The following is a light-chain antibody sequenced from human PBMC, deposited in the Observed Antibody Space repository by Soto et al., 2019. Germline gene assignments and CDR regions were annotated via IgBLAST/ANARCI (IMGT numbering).Light chain of an antibody. CDR2: SNN. CDR1: GSNIGSNT. J-gene: IGLJ2*01. Sequence: QSVLTQPPSASVTPGQRVTISCSGSGSNIGSNTVNWYQQLPGTAPKLLIYSNNQRPSVVPDRFSGAKSGTSASLAISGLQSEDEGDYYCAAWDDSLNGHVVFGGGTKLTVL. V-gene: IGLV1-44*01. CDR3: AAWDDSLNGHVV.